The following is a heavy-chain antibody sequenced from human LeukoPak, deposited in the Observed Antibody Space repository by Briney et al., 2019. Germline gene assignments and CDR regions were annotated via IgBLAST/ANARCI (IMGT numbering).Heavy chain of an antibody. V-gene: IGHV1-18*01. CDR1: GYMFSNYG. CDR3: ARGPTSVNLDF. CDR2: ISNYNGNT. D-gene: IGHD4-17*01. J-gene: IGHJ4*02. Sequence: GASVKVSCKASGYMFSNYGITWVRQAPGQGLEWMGWISNYNGNTNYAQRFQGRVSMTTDTSTTTVYMELTRLRSDDTAVYYCARGPTSVNLDFWGQGTLVTVSS.